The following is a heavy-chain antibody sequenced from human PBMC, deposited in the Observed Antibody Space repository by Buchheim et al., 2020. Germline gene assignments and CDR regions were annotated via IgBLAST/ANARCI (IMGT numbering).Heavy chain of an antibody. D-gene: IGHD1-14*01. CDR2: IKEDGSEK. V-gene: IGHV3-7*01. CDR3: VRSGRRPRYYFDF. Sequence: EVQLVESGGGLVQPGGSLRLSCAASGFAFSSYWMAWVRQAPRKGLEWVASIKEDGSEKYYVDSVKGRFTISRDNAKNSLYLQLNSMRAEDTAVYYCVRSGRRPRYYFDFWGQGTL. J-gene: IGHJ4*02. CDR1: GFAFSSYW.